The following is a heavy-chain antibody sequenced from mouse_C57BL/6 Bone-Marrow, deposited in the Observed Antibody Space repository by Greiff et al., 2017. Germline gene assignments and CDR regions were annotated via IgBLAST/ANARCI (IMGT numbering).Heavy chain of an antibody. CDR3: ARGGGNYSYWYFDV. CDR2: IDPSDSYT. J-gene: IGHJ1*03. CDR1: GYTFTSYW. D-gene: IGHD2-1*01. V-gene: IGHV1-50*01. Sequence: QVQLQQPGAELVKPGASVKLSCKASGYTFTSYWMQWVKQRPGQGLEWIGEIDPSDSYTNYNQKFKGKATLTVDTSSSTAYMQLSSLTSEDSAVYYCARGGGNYSYWYFDVWGTGTTVTVSS.